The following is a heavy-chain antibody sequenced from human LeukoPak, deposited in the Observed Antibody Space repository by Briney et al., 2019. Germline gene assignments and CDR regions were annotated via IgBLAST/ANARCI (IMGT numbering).Heavy chain of an antibody. CDR2: ISGSGGST. CDR3: AKASAMIVVVSKHFDY. D-gene: IGHD3-22*01. V-gene: IGHV3-23*01. CDR1: GFTLSSYA. J-gene: IGHJ4*02. Sequence: PGGSLRLSCAASGFTLSSYAMSWVRQAPGKGLEWVSAISGSGGSTYYADSVKGRFTISRDNSKSTLYLQMNSLRAEDTAVYYCAKASAMIVVVSKHFDYWGQGTLVTVSS.